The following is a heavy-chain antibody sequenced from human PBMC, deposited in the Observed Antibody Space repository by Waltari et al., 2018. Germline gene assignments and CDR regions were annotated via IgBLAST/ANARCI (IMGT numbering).Heavy chain of an antibody. J-gene: IGHJ3*02. CDR1: GGSISSHY. V-gene: IGHV4-59*11. CDR2: IYYSGST. CDR3: ARDLGSSWYLDAFDI. D-gene: IGHD6-13*01. Sequence: QVQLQESGPGLVKPSETLSLTCTVSGGSISSHYWRWIRQPPGKGLEWIGYIYYSGSTNYNPSLKSRVTISVDTSKNQFSLKLSSVTAADTAVYYCARDLGSSWYLDAFDIWGQGTMVTVSS.